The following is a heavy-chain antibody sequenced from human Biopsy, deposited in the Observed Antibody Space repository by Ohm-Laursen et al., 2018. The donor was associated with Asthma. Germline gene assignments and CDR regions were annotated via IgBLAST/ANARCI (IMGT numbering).Heavy chain of an antibody. J-gene: IGHJ4*02. D-gene: IGHD2-21*01. V-gene: IGHV3-30*03. CDR1: GFTFRNFG. CDR2: ISSDFRE. CDR3: VRWRSGYPDHYSDF. Sequence: RSLRLSCSASGFTFRNFGMHWVRQAPGKGLEWVALISSDFREWYADSVKGRFTISRDNSKNTLDLQMNSLRGDDTAVYYCVRWRSGYPDHYSDFWGLGTLVTVSS.